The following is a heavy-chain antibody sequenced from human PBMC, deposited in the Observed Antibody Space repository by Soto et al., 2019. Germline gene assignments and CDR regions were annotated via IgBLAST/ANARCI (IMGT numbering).Heavy chain of an antibody. J-gene: IGHJ4*02. CDR1: GGTFSNHV. CDR2: IIPLFGTT. V-gene: IGHV1-69*12. Sequence: QVQLVQSAAEVKRPGSSVKFSCKASGGTFSNHVINWVRQAPGQGLEWMGEIIPLFGTTNSARDFQGRVTITADETTNTAYMELRRLRSDATAVYYCATDQHRVGTYGGNSLDYWGQGTLVTVSS. D-gene: IGHD4-17*01. CDR3: ATDQHRVGTYGGNSLDY.